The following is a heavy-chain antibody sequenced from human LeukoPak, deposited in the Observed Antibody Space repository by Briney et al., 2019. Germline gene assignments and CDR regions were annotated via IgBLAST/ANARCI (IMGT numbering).Heavy chain of an antibody. J-gene: IGHJ4*01. CDR1: GFTFSSYA. D-gene: IGHD3-22*01. CDR2: ISGSGGST. V-gene: IGHV3-23*01. Sequence: GGSLRLSCAASGFTFSSYAMSWVRQAPGKGLEWVSAISGSGGSTYYADSVKGRFTISRDNSKNTLYLQMNSLRAEDTAVYYCAKGGTMIVVARPNYLDYWGQGTLVTVSS. CDR3: AKGGTMIVVARPNYLDY.